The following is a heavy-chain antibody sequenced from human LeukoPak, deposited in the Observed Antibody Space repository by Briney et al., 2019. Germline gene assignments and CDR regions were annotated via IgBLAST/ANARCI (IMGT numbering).Heavy chain of an antibody. J-gene: IGHJ4*02. CDR2: IYYSGST. D-gene: IGHD3-16*01. Sequence: SETLSLTCSVSGGSVSNYYWSWIRQTPGKGLEWIGYIYYSGSTNYNPSPKSRVTISVDTSKNQFSLKLSSVTAADTAVYYCARVGFDYWGQGTLVTVSS. CDR1: GGSVSNYY. V-gene: IGHV4-59*02. CDR3: ARVGFDY.